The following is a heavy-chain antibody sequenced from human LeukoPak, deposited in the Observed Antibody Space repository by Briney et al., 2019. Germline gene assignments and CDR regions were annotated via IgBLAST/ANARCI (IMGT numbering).Heavy chain of an antibody. Sequence: ASVKVSCKASGYTFTSYGISWVRQAPGQGLEWMVWISAYNGNTNYAQKLQGRVTMTTDTSTSTAYMELKSLRSDDAAVYYGARGMWYYYGSGSYRDAFDIWGQGTMVTVSS. CDR2: ISAYNGNT. CDR3: ARGMWYYYGSGSYRDAFDI. V-gene: IGHV1-18*01. D-gene: IGHD3-10*01. CDR1: GYTFTSYG. J-gene: IGHJ3*02.